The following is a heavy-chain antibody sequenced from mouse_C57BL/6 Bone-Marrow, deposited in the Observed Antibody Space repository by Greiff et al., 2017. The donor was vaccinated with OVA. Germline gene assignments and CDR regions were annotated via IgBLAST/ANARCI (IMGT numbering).Heavy chain of an antibody. CDR1: GYSITNGNLW. Sequence: EVQLQQSGPALVKPSQSVSLTCTVSGYSITNGNLWWIWHRQVAGIKLEWIGYISSSGSTDSTPSLKNRISITRDTSKNQLFLQMNSVTTDDIATCYWARRSDYDAMDYWGQGTSVTVSS. J-gene: IGHJ4*01. CDR2: ISSSGST. V-gene: IGHV3-4*01. D-gene: IGHD2-13*01. CDR3: ARRSDYDAMDY.